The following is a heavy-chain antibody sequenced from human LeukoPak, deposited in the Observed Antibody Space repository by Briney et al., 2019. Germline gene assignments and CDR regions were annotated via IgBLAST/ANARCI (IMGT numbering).Heavy chain of an antibody. V-gene: IGHV3-23*01. Sequence: GGSLRLSCAASGFAFSSYAMSWVRQAPGKGLEWVSAIRGSGGSTYYADSVKGRLTISRDNSKNTLYLQMNSLRAEDTAVYYCAKPLQYSSVYSYYYMDVWGKGTTVTVSS. CDR3: AKPLQYSSVYSYYYMDV. J-gene: IGHJ6*03. CDR1: GFAFSSYA. D-gene: IGHD6-19*01. CDR2: IRGSGGST.